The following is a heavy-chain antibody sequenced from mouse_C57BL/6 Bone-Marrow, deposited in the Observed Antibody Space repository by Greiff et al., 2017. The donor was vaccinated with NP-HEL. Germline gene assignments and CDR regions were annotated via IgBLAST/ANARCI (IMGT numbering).Heavy chain of an antibody. Sequence: QVQLQQPGAELVRPGTSVKLSCKASGYTFTSYWMHWVKQRPGQGLEWIGVIDPSDSYTNYNQKFKGKATLTVDTSSSTAYMQLSSLTSEDSAVYYCARGRAIYYGNLAWFAYWGQGTLVTVSA. J-gene: IGHJ3*01. D-gene: IGHD2-1*01. CDR2: IDPSDSYT. V-gene: IGHV1-59*01. CDR1: GYTFTSYW. CDR3: ARGRAIYYGNLAWFAY.